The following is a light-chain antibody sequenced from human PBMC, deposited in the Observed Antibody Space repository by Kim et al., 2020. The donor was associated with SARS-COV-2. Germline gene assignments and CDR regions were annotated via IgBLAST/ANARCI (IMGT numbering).Light chain of an antibody. CDR3: LQHDSHPFT. Sequence: DIQMTQSPSAMSASVGDRVTITCRASQAIKNYVAWFQQKPGEVPKRLIYTASYLQSGVPSRFSGSGSGTEFTLTISGLQPEDFATYYCLQHDSHPFTFGQGTKLEI. CDR1: QAIKNY. V-gene: IGKV1-17*03. CDR2: TAS. J-gene: IGKJ2*01.